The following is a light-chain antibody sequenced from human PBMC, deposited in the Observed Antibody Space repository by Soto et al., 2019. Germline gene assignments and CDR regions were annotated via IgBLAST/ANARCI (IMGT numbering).Light chain of an antibody. V-gene: IGKV1-9*01. Sequence: IQLTQSPSSLSASVGDRVTITCRASQGISSYLAWYQQKPGKAPKLLIYSASNLQGEVPSRFSGSGSGTDFTLTISSLQPEDFATYYCQQLYSYPLTFGGGTKVDIK. J-gene: IGKJ4*01. CDR2: SAS. CDR3: QQLYSYPLT. CDR1: QGISSY.